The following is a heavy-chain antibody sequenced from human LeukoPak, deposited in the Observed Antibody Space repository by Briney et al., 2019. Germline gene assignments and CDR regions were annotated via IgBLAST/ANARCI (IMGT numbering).Heavy chain of an antibody. CDR3: ARDGGYGSGSYYFDY. CDR2: IYYSGSS. J-gene: IGHJ4*02. D-gene: IGHD3-10*01. CDR1: GGSISSYY. V-gene: IGHV4-59*12. Sequence: SETLSLTCTVSGGSISSYYWSWIRQPPGKGLEGIGYIYYSGSSYYNPSLKSRVTISVDTSKNQFSLKLSSVTAADTAVYYCARDGGYGSGSYYFDYWGQGTLVTVSS.